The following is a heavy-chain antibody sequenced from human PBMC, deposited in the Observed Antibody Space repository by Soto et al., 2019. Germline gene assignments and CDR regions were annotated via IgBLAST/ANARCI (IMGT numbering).Heavy chain of an antibody. CDR2: IWYDGSNK. V-gene: IGHV3-33*01. CDR1: GFTFSSYG. Sequence: PGGSLRLSCAASGFTFSSYGMHWVRQAPGKGLEWVAIIWYDGSNKYYADSVKGRFTISRDNSKNTLYLQMNSLRAEDTAVYYCARDRNWHARAFDYWAQGTLVTVSS. D-gene: IGHD1-1*01. J-gene: IGHJ4*02. CDR3: ARDRNWHARAFDY.